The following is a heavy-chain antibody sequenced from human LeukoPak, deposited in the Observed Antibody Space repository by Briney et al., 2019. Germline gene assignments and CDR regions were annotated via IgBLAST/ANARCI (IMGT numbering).Heavy chain of an antibody. CDR1: GYTFTSYY. J-gene: IGHJ4*02. CDR3: AREGCSSTSCYGY. Sequence: ASVKVSCKASGYTFTSYYMHWVRQAPGQGLEWMGIINPSGGSTSYAQKFQGRVTITADKSTSTAYMELSSLRSEDTAVYYCAREGCSSTSCYGYWGQGTLVTVSS. CDR2: INPSGGST. V-gene: IGHV1-46*01. D-gene: IGHD2-2*01.